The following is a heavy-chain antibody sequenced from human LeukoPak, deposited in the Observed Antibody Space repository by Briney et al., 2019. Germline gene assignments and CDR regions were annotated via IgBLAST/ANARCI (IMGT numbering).Heavy chain of an antibody. CDR2: INPNSGGT. V-gene: IGHV1-2*02. Sequence: ASVKVSCKASGYTFTGYYKHWVRQAPGQGLEWMGWINPNSGGTNYAQKFQGRVTMTRDTSISTAYMELSRLRSDDTAVYYCARDQSSSTPFIDYWGQGTLVTVSS. CDR1: GYTFTGYY. D-gene: IGHD6-6*01. CDR3: ARDQSSSTPFIDY. J-gene: IGHJ4*02.